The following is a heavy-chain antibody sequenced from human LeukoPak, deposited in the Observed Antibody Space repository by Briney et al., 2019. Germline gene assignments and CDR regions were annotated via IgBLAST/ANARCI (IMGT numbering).Heavy chain of an antibody. CDR3: ARPYYDFWSGPYYYYYGMDV. Sequence: APVTVSCKASGYTFTGYYMHWVRQAPGQGLEWIGRINPNSGGTNYAQKFQGRVTMTRDTSISTAYMELSRLRSDDTAVYYCARPYYDFWSGPYYYYYGMDVWGQGTTVTVSS. CDR1: GYTFTGYY. D-gene: IGHD3-3*01. J-gene: IGHJ6*02. CDR2: INPNSGGT. V-gene: IGHV1-2*06.